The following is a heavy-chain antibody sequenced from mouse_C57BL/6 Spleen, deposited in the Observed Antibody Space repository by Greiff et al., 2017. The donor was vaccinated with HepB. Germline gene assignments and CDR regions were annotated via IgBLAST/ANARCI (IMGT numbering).Heavy chain of an antibody. V-gene: IGHV5-9-1*02. Sequence: EVKLMESGEGLVKPGGSLKLSCAASGFTFSSYAMSWVRQTPEKRLEWVAYISSGGDYIYYADTVKGRFTISRDNARNTLYLQMSSLKSEDTAMYYCTSLYDGYFSDYAMDYWGQGTSVTVSS. D-gene: IGHD2-3*01. J-gene: IGHJ4*01. CDR3: TSLYDGYFSDYAMDY. CDR1: GFTFSSYA. CDR2: ISSGGDYI.